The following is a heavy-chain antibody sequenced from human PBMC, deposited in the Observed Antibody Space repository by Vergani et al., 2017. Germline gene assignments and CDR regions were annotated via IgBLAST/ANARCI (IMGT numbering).Heavy chain of an antibody. CDR1: GGSISSSSYY. V-gene: IGHV4-39*01. Sequence: QLQLQESGPGLVKPSETLSLTCTVSGGSISSSSYYWGWIRQPPGKGLEWIGSIYYSGSTYYNPSLKSRVTISVDTSKNPFSLKLSSVTAADTAVYYCARLYSYYYGSGSYYHFDYWGQGTLVTVSS. CDR2: IYYSGST. J-gene: IGHJ4*02. CDR3: ARLYSYYYGSGSYYHFDY. D-gene: IGHD3-10*01.